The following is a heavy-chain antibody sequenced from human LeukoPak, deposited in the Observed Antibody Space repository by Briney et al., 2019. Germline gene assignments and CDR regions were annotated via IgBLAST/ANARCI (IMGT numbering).Heavy chain of an antibody. V-gene: IGHV3-30*04. CDR1: GFTFSSYA. CDR2: ISYDGSNK. J-gene: IGHJ4*02. Sequence: GGSLRLSCAASGFTFSSYAMHWVRQAPGKGLEWVAVISYDGSNKYYADSVKGRFTISRDNSKNTLYLQMNSLRAEDTAVYYCASATIFGVVLYYWGQGTLVTVSS. D-gene: IGHD3-3*01. CDR3: ASATIFGVVLYY.